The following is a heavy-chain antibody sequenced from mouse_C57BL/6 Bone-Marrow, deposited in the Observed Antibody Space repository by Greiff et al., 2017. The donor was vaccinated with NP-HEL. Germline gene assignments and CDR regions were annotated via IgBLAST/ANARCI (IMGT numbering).Heavy chain of an antibody. V-gene: IGHV1-5*01. CDR1: GYTFTSYW. Sequence: EVQGVESGTVLARPGASVKMSCKTSGYTFTSYWMHWVKQRPGQGLEWIGAIYPGNSDTSYNQKFKGKAKLTAVTSASTAYMELSSLTNEDSAVYYCTRWNYYGSPYAMDYWGQGTSVTVSS. J-gene: IGHJ4*01. CDR2: IYPGNSDT. CDR3: TRWNYYGSPYAMDY. D-gene: IGHD1-1*01.